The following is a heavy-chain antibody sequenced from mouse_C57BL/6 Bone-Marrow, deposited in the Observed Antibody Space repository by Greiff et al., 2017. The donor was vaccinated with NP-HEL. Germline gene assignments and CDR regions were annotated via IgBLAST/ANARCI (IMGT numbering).Heavy chain of an antibody. CDR3: ARLYYGNYYAMDY. J-gene: IGHJ4*01. D-gene: IGHD2-1*01. CDR1: GYAFSSYW. CDR2: IYPGDGDT. V-gene: IGHV1-80*01. Sequence: VQLQESGAELVKPGASVKISCKASGYAFSSYWMNWVKQRPGKGLEWIGQIYPGDGDTNYNGKFKGKATLTADKSSSTAYMQRSSLTSEDSAVYFCARLYYGNYYAMDYWGQGTSVTVSS.